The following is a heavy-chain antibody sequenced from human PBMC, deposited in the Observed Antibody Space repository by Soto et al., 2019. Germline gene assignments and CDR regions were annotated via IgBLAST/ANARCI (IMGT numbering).Heavy chain of an antibody. CDR1: GFTFSSYA. J-gene: IGHJ3*02. D-gene: IGHD2-15*01. V-gene: IGHV3-23*01. Sequence: EVQLLESGGGLVQPGGSLRLSCAASGFTFSSYALTWVRQAPGKGLEWVSTISSSDGRTYYPDSVKGRFTISRDNSKSTLYLQMNSLRAEDTAVYFCAKDKGWRSAFDIWGQGTMVTVSS. CDR2: ISSSDGRT. CDR3: AKDKGWRSAFDI.